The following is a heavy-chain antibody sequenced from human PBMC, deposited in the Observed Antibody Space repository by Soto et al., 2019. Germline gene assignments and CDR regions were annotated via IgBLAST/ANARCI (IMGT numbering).Heavy chain of an antibody. CDR1: VGSISDYY. V-gene: IGHV4-59*01. D-gene: IGHD6-13*01. CDR2: IFYSGST. J-gene: IGHJ4*02. Sequence: SETLSLTSTVSVGSISDYYWSWIRQPPGKGLEWIGYIFYSGSTNYNPSLKSRVTISVDTSRNQFSLKLSSVAAADTAVYYCARRASWFFDYWGQGTLVTVSS. CDR3: ARRASWFFDY.